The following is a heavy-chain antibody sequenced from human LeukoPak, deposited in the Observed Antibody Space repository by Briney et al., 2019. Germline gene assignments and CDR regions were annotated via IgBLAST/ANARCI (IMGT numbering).Heavy chain of an antibody. V-gene: IGHV3-23*01. J-gene: IGHJ3*02. Sequence: GGSLRLSCAASGFTFSSYAMSWVRQAPGKGLEWVSAISGSGGSTYYADSVKGRFTISRDNSKNTLYLQMNSLRAEDTAIYYCAKPWEVQYQLLYNAFDIWGQGTMVTVSS. CDR2: ISGSGGST. D-gene: IGHD2-2*02. CDR3: AKPWEVQYQLLYNAFDI. CDR1: GFTFSSYA.